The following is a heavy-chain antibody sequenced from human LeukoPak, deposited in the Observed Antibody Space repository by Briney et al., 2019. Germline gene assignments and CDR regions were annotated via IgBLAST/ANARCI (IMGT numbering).Heavy chain of an antibody. CDR2: VYYSGST. Sequence: SETLSLTCTVSGASISAYYWSWFRQSPGKGPEWVGWVYYSGSTNYHPSLRGRVSISVDRSKNQLSLKLMSVTAANTAVYYCARDERSSAWEFDHWGQGTLVTVSS. J-gene: IGHJ4*02. D-gene: IGHD6-19*01. CDR1: GASISAYY. CDR3: ARDERSSAWEFDH. V-gene: IGHV4-59*01.